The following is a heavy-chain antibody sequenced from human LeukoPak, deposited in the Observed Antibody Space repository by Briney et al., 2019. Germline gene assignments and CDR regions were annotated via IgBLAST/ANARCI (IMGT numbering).Heavy chain of an antibody. D-gene: IGHD1-26*01. CDR3: AKHSGSYFIYYFDY. CDR1: GFTFISYG. Sequence: GGSLRLSCTASGFTFISYGMSWVRQAPGKGLEWVSTISGSGYNTYYADSVKGRFTISMDNSQNTLFLQMNSLSAEDTALYYFAKHSGSYFIYYFDYWGQGTLVTVSS. CDR2: ISGSGYNT. J-gene: IGHJ4*02. V-gene: IGHV3-23*01.